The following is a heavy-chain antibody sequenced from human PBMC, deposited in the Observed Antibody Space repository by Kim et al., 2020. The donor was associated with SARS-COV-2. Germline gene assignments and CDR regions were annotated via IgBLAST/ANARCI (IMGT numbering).Heavy chain of an antibody. CDR2: IIPIFGTA. Sequence: SVKVSCKASGGTFSSYAISWVRQAPGQGLEWMGGIIPIFGTANYAQKFQGRVTITADESTSTAYMELSSLRSEDTAVYYCARVPSLSYYDSQNWFDPWGQGTLVTVSS. V-gene: IGHV1-69*13. D-gene: IGHD3-3*01. CDR3: ARVPSLSYYDSQNWFDP. CDR1: GGTFSSYA. J-gene: IGHJ5*02.